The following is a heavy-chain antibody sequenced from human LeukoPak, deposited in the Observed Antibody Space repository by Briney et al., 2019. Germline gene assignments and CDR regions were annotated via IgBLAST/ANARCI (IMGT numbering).Heavy chain of an antibody. CDR1: GYTFTSYG. V-gene: IGHV1-18*01. Sequence: ASVKVSCKASGYTFTSYGISWVRQAPGQGLDWMGWISAYNGNTNYAQKLQGRVTMTTDTSTSTAYMELRSLRSDDTAVYYCARSANIAVAGPFDYWGQGTLVTVSS. CDR2: ISAYNGNT. CDR3: ARSANIAVAGPFDY. D-gene: IGHD6-19*01. J-gene: IGHJ4*02.